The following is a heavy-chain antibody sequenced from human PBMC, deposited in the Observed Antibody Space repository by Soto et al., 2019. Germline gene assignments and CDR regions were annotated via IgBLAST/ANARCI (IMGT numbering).Heavy chain of an antibody. V-gene: IGHV1-69*13. J-gene: IGHJ6*02. CDR2: IIPIFGTA. CDR3: ARARGVVISSYYYYGMDV. Sequence: SVKVSCKASGGTFSSYAISWVRQAPGQGLEWMGGIIPIFGTANYAQKFQGRVTITADESTSTAYMELSSLRSEDTAVYYCARARGVVISSYYYYGMDVWGQGTPVTVSS. D-gene: IGHD3-22*01. CDR1: GGTFSSYA.